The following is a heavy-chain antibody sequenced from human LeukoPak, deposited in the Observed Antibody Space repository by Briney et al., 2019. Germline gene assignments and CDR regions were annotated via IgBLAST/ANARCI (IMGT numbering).Heavy chain of an antibody. CDR1: GFTFSSYA. J-gene: IGHJ4*02. V-gene: IGHV3-23*01. CDR2: ISGSGGST. CDR3: TRESIGWYGKFGY. D-gene: IGHD6-19*01. Sequence: PGGSLRLSCAASGFTFSSYAMSWVRQAPGKGLEWVSAISGSGGSTYYADSVKGRFTISRDNAKSSVYLQMDSLRADDTATYYCTRESIGWYGKFGYWGQGALVTVSS.